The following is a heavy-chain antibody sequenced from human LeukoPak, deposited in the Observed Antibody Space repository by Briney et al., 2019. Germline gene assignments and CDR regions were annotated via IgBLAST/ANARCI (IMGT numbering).Heavy chain of an antibody. D-gene: IGHD3-10*02. Sequence: SETLSLTCAVYGGSFSGYYWSWIRQPPGKGLEWIGEINHSGSTNYNPSLESRVTISVDTSKNQFSLKLSSVTAADTAVYYCARGPRFGPGYFDYWGQGTLVTVSS. CDR2: INHSGST. V-gene: IGHV4-34*01. CDR1: GGSFSGYY. J-gene: IGHJ4*02. CDR3: ARGPRFGPGYFDY.